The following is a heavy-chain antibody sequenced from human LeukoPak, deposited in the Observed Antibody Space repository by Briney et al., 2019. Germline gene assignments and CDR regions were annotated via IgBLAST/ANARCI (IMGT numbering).Heavy chain of an antibody. V-gene: IGHV3-21*01. CDR1: GFTFSSYS. J-gene: IGHJ6*03. CDR2: ISSSSSYI. D-gene: IGHD3-10*01. Sequence: GGSLRLSCAASGFTFSSYSMNWVRQAPGKGLEWVSSISSSSSYIYYADSVKGRFTISRDNAKNSLYLQMNSLRAEDTAVYYCAKSGGSGSYFHNYYVDVWGTGTTVTVSS. CDR3: AKSGGSGSYFHNYYVDV.